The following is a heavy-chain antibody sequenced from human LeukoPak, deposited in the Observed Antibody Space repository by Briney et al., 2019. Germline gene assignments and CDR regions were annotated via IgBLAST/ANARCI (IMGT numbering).Heavy chain of an antibody. D-gene: IGHD6-19*01. CDR2: IYYSGST. J-gene: IGHJ4*02. V-gene: IGHV4-31*03. CDR3: ARDKTGAVGLDY. Sequence: PSETLSLTCTVSGGSISSGGYYWSWIRQHPGKGLEWIAYIYYSGSTYYNPSLKSRVTISVDTSKNQFSLKLSSVTAADTAVYYCARDKTGAVGLDYWGQGTLVTVSS. CDR1: GGSISSGGYY.